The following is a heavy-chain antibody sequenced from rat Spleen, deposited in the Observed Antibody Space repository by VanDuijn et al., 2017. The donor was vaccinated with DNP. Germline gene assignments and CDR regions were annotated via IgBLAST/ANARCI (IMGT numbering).Heavy chain of an antibody. V-gene: IGHV5S13*01. CDR2: ISTSGGSL. D-gene: IGHD5-1*01. CDR1: GFTFSNYG. Sequence: EVQLVESGGGLVQPGRSLKLSCAASGFTFSNYGMAWVRQAPKKGLEWVATISTSGGSLYYRDSVKGRFTISRDNAESTLFLQMDSLRSEDTATYYCATHGTFVYWGQGTLVTVSS. CDR3: ATHGTFVY. J-gene: IGHJ3*01.